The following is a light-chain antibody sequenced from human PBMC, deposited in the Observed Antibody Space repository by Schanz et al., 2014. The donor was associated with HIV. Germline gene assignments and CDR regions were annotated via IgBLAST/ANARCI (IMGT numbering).Light chain of an antibody. Sequence: QSVLTQPPSVSGAPGQRVTISCTGSSSNLGAGYEVHWYRQLPGTAPKLLIYGNNNRPSGVPDRFSGSKSGTSDSLAITGLQAEDEADYYCAAWDDSLKAVVFGGGTKLTVL. J-gene: IGLJ3*02. CDR1: SSNLGAGYE. CDR2: GNN. CDR3: AAWDDSLKAVV. V-gene: IGLV1-40*01.